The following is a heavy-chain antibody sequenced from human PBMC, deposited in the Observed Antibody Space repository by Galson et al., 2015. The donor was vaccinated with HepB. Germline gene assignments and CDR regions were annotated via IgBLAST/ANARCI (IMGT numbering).Heavy chain of an antibody. J-gene: IGHJ4*02. CDR2: IYYSGST. CDR3: ARRGKDGYNYYFDY. Sequence: ETLSLTCTVSGGSISSSSYYWGWIRQPPGKGLEWIGSIYYSGSTYYNPSLKSRVTISVDTSKNQFSLKLSSVTAADTAVYYCARRGKDGYNYYFDYWGQGTLVTVSS. CDR1: GGSISSSSYY. D-gene: IGHD5-24*01. V-gene: IGHV4-39*01.